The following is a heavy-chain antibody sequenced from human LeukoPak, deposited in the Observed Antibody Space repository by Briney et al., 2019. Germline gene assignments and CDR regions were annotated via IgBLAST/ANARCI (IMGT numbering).Heavy chain of an antibody. J-gene: IGHJ4*02. CDR1: GYSISSGYY. D-gene: IGHD3/OR15-3a*01. V-gene: IGHV4-38-2*01. CDR2: IYHSGST. Sequence: PSETLSLTCAVSGYSISSGYYWGWIRQPPGKGLEWIGSIYHSGSTYYNPSLKSRVTISVDTSKNQFSLKLSSVTAADTAVYYCARGYRTGHFDYWGQGTLVTVSS. CDR3: ARGYRTGHFDY.